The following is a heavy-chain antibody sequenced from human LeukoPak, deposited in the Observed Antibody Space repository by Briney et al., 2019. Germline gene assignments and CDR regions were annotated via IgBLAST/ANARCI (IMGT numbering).Heavy chain of an antibody. Sequence: ASVKVSCKASGYTFTSYGISWVRQAPGQGLGWMGWISVFNDNTNYAQKLQGRVTMTTDTSTSTAYMELRSLRSDDTAVYYCARGVKNYDFWSGYYLDYWGQGTLVTVSS. CDR1: GYTFTSYG. D-gene: IGHD3-3*01. CDR3: ARGVKNYDFWSGYYLDY. CDR2: ISVFNDNT. J-gene: IGHJ4*02. V-gene: IGHV1-18*01.